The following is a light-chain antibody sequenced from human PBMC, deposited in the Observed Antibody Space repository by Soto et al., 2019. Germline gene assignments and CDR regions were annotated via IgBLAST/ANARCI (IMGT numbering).Light chain of an antibody. V-gene: IGLV6-57*04. J-gene: IGLJ2*01. CDR2: EDN. Sequence: NFMLTQPHSVSESPGKTVTISCTRSSGSIASNYVQWYQQRPGSAPTTVIYEDNQRPSGVPDRFSGSIDSSSNSASLIISGLKTEDEADYYCQSYDSSNQDVVFGGGTKVTVL. CDR1: SGSIASNY. CDR3: QSYDSSNQDVV.